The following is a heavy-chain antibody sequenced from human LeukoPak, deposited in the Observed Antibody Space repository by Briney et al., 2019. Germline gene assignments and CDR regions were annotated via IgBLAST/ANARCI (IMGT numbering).Heavy chain of an antibody. Sequence: SVKVSCKASGYTFTSYGISWVRQAPGQGLEWMGRIIPILGIANYAQKFQGRVTITADKSTSTAYMELSSLRSEDTAVYYCASQGEGVELPDYWGQGTLVTVSS. CDR1: GYTFTSYG. CDR2: IIPILGIA. CDR3: ASQGEGVELPDY. J-gene: IGHJ4*02. D-gene: IGHD1-26*01. V-gene: IGHV1-69*04.